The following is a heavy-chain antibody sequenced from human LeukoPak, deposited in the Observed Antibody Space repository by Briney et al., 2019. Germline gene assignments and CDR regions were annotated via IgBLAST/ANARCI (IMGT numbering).Heavy chain of an antibody. J-gene: IGHJ6*04. V-gene: IGHV4-38-2*02. Sequence: SETLSLTCTVSGYSISSGYYWGWIRQPPGKGLEWIGSIYHSGSTYYNPSLKSRVTISVDTSKNQFSLKLSSVTAAGTAVYYCARDLYSYMDVWGKGTTVTISS. CDR3: ARDLYSYMDV. D-gene: IGHD2-21*01. CDR2: IYHSGST. CDR1: GYSISSGYY.